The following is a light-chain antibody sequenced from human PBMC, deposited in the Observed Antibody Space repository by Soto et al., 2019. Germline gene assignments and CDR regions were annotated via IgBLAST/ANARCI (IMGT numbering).Light chain of an antibody. CDR3: SSYTSSSTWV. Sequence: QSALTQPASVSGSPGQSITISCTGTSSDVGGYNYVSWYQQHPGKAPKLMIYEVSNLPSGVSNRFSGSKSGNTASLTISGLQAEDEADYYFSSYTSSSTWVFGGGTKLTVL. CDR1: SSDVGGYNY. CDR2: EVS. J-gene: IGLJ3*02. V-gene: IGLV2-14*01.